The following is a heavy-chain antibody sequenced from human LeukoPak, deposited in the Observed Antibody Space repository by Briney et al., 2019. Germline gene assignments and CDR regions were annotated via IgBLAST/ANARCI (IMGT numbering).Heavy chain of an antibody. D-gene: IGHD3-16*01. J-gene: IGHJ5*02. V-gene: IGHV4-59*08. CDR3: ARHWTNGGNNWFDP. CDR2: IYFSGST. CDR1: DGSMNNDY. Sequence: PSETLSRTCSVSDGSMNNDYWTWLRQPPGKGLEWIGYIYFSGSTDYNPSLRSRVTISVDRSKNQFSLKLRSVTAADTAIYYCARHWTNGGNNWFDPWSQGTLVTVSS.